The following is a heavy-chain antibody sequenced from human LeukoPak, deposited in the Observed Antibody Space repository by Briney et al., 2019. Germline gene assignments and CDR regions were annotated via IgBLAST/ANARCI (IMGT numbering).Heavy chain of an antibody. CDR3: ASVNYVDYGFDY. D-gene: IGHD4-17*01. CDR2: ISYSGSN. J-gene: IGHJ4*02. CDR1: GGSISNSHYY. V-gene: IGHV4-39*01. Sequence: PSETLSLTCTVSGGSISNSHYYWGWIRQPPGKGLEWIAHISYSGSNYYNPSLRSRVTISVDTSTHQFSLKLASMTAADAAIFYCASVNYVDYGFDYWGQGTLVTVSS.